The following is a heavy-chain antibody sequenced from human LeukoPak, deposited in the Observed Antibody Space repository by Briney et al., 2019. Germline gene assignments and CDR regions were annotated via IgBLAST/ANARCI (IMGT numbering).Heavy chain of an antibody. V-gene: IGHV3-23*01. CDR3: AKDLTTVTPRNGMDV. D-gene: IGHD4-17*01. J-gene: IGHJ6*02. Sequence: GGSLRLSCTASGFTFSSYVMSWVRQAPGKGLKWVSAISGTGRTTYYTDSVKGRFTISRDNSKSTIYLQMNSLRAEDTAVYYCAKDLTTVTPRNGMDVWGQGTTVTVSS. CDR2: ISGTGRTT. CDR1: GFTFSSYV.